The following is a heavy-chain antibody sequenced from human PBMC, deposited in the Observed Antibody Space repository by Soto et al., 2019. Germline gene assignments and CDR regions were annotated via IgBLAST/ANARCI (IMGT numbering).Heavy chain of an antibody. CDR3: ARAPEGGDYGSRSYHNYYCMDV. J-gene: IGHJ6*02. V-gene: IGHV1-69*13. CDR1: GGTFSSYA. Sequence: ASVKVSCKASGGTFSSYAISWVRQAPAQGLEWMGGIIPIFGTANYAQKFQGRVTITADESTSTAYMELSSLRSEDTAVYYCARAPEGGDYGSRSYHNYYCMDVWGQGXTVTVYS. CDR2: IIPIFGTA. D-gene: IGHD3-10*01.